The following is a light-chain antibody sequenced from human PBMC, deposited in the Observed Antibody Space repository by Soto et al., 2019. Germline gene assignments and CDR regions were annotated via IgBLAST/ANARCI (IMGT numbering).Light chain of an antibody. CDR3: QYRGT. V-gene: IGKV4-1*01. CDR1: QSVLYGPNNKNS. J-gene: IGKJ3*01. Sequence: DIVLTQSPDSLAVSLGERATINCKSSQSVLYGPNNKNSLAWYHHKPGQPPKLLIYWASTRESGVPDRFSGSGSGTDFTLTIRSLQAEDVAVYYCQYRGTFGPGTKVNV. CDR2: WAS.